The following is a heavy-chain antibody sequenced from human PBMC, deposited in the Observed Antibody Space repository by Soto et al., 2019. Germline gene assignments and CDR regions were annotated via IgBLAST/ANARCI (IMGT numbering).Heavy chain of an antibody. Sequence: SETLSITCAVSGGSISSYYWSWIRQPPGKGLEWIGYIYYSGSTNYNPSLKSRVTISVDTSKNQFSLKLSSVTAADTAVYYCARDSYDRGSFDYWGQGTLVTVSS. CDR3: ARDSYDRGSFDY. CDR2: IYYSGST. CDR1: GGSISSYY. J-gene: IGHJ4*02. V-gene: IGHV4-59*01. D-gene: IGHD3-22*01.